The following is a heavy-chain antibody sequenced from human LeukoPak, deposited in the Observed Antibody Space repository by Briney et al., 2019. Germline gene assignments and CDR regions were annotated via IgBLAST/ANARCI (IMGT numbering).Heavy chain of an antibody. V-gene: IGHV3-23*01. CDR3: AKANYDSSAYYWSD. CDR1: GFTFSSYA. D-gene: IGHD3-22*01. Sequence: PGGSLRLSCAASGFTFSSYAMSWVRQAPRKGLEWVSAIRGSGGSTSYADSVKGRFTISRDNSENTLYLQINSLRAEDTAVYYCAKANYDSSAYYWSDWGQGTLVTVSS. CDR2: IRGSGGST. J-gene: IGHJ4*02.